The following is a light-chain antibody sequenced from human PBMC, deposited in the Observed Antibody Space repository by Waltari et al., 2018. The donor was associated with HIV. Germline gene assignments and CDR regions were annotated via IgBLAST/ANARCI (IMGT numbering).Light chain of an antibody. CDR3: ASFTADNTVL. CDR2: DVD. Sequence: AVTQPPSVSGLPGPSTTISCTGGDSDFGLSNLVSWYQQHSGKPPKLILYDVDSRSSGVSDRFSGAISGNTASLTISELRAEDEAHYYCASFTADNTVLFGGGTEVTVL. CDR1: DSDFGLSNL. V-gene: IGLV2-14*03. J-gene: IGLJ3*02.